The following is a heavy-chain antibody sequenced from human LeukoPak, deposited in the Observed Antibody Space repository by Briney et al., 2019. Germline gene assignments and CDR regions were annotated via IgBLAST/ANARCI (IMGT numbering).Heavy chain of an antibody. J-gene: IGHJ4*02. V-gene: IGHV4-4*07. D-gene: IGHD6-19*01. CDR2: IYTSGST. CDR1: GGSISSYY. Sequence: SETLSLTCTVSGGSISSYYWSWIRQPAGKGLEWIGRIYTSGSTNYNPSLKSRVTMSVDTSKNQFSLKLSSVTVADTAVYYCARHASSGWYWYFDYWGQGTLVTVSS. CDR3: ARHASSGWYWYFDY.